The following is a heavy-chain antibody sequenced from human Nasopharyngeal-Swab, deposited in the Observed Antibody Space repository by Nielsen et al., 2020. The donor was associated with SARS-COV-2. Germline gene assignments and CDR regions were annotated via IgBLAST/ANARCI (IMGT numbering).Heavy chain of an antibody. V-gene: IGHV1-3*01. CDR3: ARGIAVAARGWFDP. J-gene: IGHJ5*02. D-gene: IGHD6-19*01. CDR2: INAGNGNT. CDR1: GYTFTSYA. Sequence: ASVKVSCKASGYTFTSYAMHWVRQAPGQRLEWMGWINAGNGNTKYSQKFQGRVTITRDTSASTACMELSSLRSEDTAVYYCARGIAVAARGWFDPWGQGTLVTVSS.